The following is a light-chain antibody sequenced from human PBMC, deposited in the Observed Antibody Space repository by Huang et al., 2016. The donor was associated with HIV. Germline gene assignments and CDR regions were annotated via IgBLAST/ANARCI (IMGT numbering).Light chain of an antibody. J-gene: IGKJ1*01. CDR1: QSGYSTSTSKDY. V-gene: IGKV4-1*01. CDR3: QQYYSSPQT. Sequence: DIILTQSPDSLAVSLGERASLSCRSSQSGYSTSTSKDYMAWFQQKPGQPPKLLLFWESTRDAGVPDRFSGSGSGTHFTLTIANLEAEDAAIYYCQQYYSSPQTFGQGTRVEVK. CDR2: WES.